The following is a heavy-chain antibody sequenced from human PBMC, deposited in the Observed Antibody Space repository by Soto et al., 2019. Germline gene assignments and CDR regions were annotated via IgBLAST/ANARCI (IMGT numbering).Heavy chain of an antibody. D-gene: IGHD3-10*01. J-gene: IGHJ6*02. CDR2: IYYSGST. CDR3: VRDKGNLRELLFYGMEV. V-gene: IGHV4-30-4*01. CDR1: GGSISSGDYY. Sequence: QVQLQESGPGVVKPSQTLSLTCTVSGGSISSGDYYWSWILQPPGKGLEWIGYIYYSGSTYYNPFLKSRVTISVDTSKNKFSLKLSSVTAADTAVYECVRDKGNLRELLFYGMEVWGQATTVTVSS.